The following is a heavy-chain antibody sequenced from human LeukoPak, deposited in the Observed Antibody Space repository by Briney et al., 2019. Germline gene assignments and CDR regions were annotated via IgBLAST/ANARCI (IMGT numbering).Heavy chain of an antibody. D-gene: IGHD3-16*01. Sequence: GGSLRLSCEASGFTFNTHWMNWVRQTPGKGLERVSAMYTGGTTYYADSVTGRFTVSRDTSRNTLFLHMDSLRAEDTAVYYCAKDEATSGGGLASWGQGTLVIVSS. CDR1: GFTFNTHW. CDR2: MYTGGTT. CDR3: AKDEATSGGGLAS. V-gene: IGHV3-53*01. J-gene: IGHJ5*01.